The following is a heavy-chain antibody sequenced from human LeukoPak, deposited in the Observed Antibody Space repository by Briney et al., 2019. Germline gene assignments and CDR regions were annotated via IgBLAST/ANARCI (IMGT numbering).Heavy chain of an antibody. CDR3: ASPGIAVAASPFDY. CDR1: GYTFTSYY. CDR2: IIPIFGTA. Sequence: ASVKVSCKASGYTFTSYYMHWVRQAPGQGLEWMGGIIPIFGTANYAQKFQGRVTITADESTSTAYMELSSLRSEDTAVYYCASPGIAVAASPFDYWGQGTLVTVSS. V-gene: IGHV1-69*13. J-gene: IGHJ4*02. D-gene: IGHD6-19*01.